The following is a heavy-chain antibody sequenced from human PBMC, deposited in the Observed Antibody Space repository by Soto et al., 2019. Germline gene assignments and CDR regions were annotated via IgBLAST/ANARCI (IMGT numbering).Heavy chain of an antibody. D-gene: IGHD2-2*01. CDR3: ARAEKAEYCSSTSCYPDWFDP. CDR1: GYTFTSYA. Sequence: GASVKVSCKASGYTFTSYAMHWVRQAPGQRLEWMGWINAGNGNTKYSQKFQGRVTITRDTSASTAYMKLSSLRSEDTAVYYCARAEKAEYCSSTSCYPDWFDPWGQGTLVTVSS. CDR2: INAGNGNT. J-gene: IGHJ5*02. V-gene: IGHV1-3*01.